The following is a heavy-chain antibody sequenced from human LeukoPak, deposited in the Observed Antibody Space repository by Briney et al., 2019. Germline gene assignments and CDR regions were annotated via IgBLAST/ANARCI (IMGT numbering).Heavy chain of an antibody. CDR3: ARALYDYVWGSYPYPFDY. D-gene: IGHD3-16*02. J-gene: IGHJ4*02. CDR2: IYYSGST. Sequence: SETLSLTCIVSGYSISSVYYWGWIRQPPGKGLEWIGSIYYSGSTYYNPSLKSRVTISVDTSKNQFSLKLSSVTVADTAVYYCARALYDYVWGSYPYPFDYWGQGTLVTVSS. V-gene: IGHV4-38-2*02. CDR1: GYSISSVYY.